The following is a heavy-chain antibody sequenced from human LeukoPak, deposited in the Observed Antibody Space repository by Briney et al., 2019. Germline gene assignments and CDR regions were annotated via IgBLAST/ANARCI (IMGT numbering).Heavy chain of an antibody. D-gene: IGHD6-13*01. CDR1: VYTFTSYD. V-gene: IGHV1-8*01. CDR3: ARGGIAAADAFCYYYYMDV. Sequence: ASVKVSCKASVYTFTSYDINWVRQATGPGLEWMGWMNANSGNTGYAQKFQGRVTMTRNTSLSTAYIELSSVRSPDPAVYYCARGGIAAADAFCYYYYMDVWGKGTTVTVSS. CDR2: MNANSGNT. J-gene: IGHJ6*03.